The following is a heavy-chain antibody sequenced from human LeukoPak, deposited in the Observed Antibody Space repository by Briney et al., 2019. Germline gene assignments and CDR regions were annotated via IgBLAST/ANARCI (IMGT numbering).Heavy chain of an antibody. D-gene: IGHD2-21*02. CDR2: INHSGST. V-gene: IGHV4-34*01. J-gene: IGHJ4*02. Sequence: SETLSLTCAVYGVSFSGYYWSWIRQPPGKGLEWVGEINHSGSTNYNPSLKSRVTISVDTSKTQFSLKLSSVTAADTAVYYCARVGSGWYRAILVTAIPVFDDWGQGTLVTVYS. CDR3: ARVGSGWYRAILVTAIPVFDD. CDR1: GVSFSGYY.